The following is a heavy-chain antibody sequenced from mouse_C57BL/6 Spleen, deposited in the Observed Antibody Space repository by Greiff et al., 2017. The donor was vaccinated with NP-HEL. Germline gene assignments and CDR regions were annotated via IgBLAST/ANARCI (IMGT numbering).Heavy chain of an antibody. J-gene: IGHJ3*01. V-gene: IGHV1-59*01. D-gene: IGHD2-3*01. CDR2: IDPSDSYT. CDR3: APDGYYGFAY. CDR1: GYTFTSYW. Sequence: QVQLQQPGAELVRPGTSVKLSCKASGYTFTSYWMHWVKQRPGQGLEWIGVIDPSDSYTNYNQKFKGKATLTVDTSSSTAYMQLSSLTSEDSAVYCCAPDGYYGFAYWGQGTLVTVSA.